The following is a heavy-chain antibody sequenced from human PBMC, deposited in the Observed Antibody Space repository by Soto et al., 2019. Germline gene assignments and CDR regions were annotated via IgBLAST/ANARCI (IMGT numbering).Heavy chain of an antibody. J-gene: IGHJ4*02. CDR1: GGSLTGYN. CDR2: VYYTGTT. CDR3: ARGRLWDGGSWGFDY. Sequence: QVHLRESGPGLVKPSETLSLTCAVSGGSLTGYNWSWIRQPPGKALEWIGYVYYTGTTNDNRSLRSRVAMSVATAQKQFSLTVTSVTPTDTAVYYRARGRLWDGGSWGFDYCGQGALVIVSP. V-gene: IGHV4-59*04. D-gene: IGHD6-13*01.